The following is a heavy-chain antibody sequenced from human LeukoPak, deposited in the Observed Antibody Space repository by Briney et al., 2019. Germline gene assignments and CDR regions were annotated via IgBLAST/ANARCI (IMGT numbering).Heavy chain of an antibody. CDR1: VGSISIGNW. CDR2: IFHNGSS. CDR3: AGEGSRRLYMDV. J-gene: IGHJ6*03. D-gene: IGHD1-26*01. V-gene: IGHV4-4*02. Sequence: PSETLSLTCVVSVGSISIGNWWSWVRQPPGMGLEWIGEIFHNGSSNYNPSLKSRVTMSLDKTNNQFSLNLSSGTAADTALYSCAGEGSRRLYMDVWGKGTTVIVSS.